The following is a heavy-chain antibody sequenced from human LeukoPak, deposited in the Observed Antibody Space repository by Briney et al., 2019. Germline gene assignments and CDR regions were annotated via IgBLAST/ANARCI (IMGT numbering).Heavy chain of an antibody. CDR1: GGSISSSSW. CDR2: IYHSGST. J-gene: IGHJ4*02. V-gene: IGHV4-4*02. D-gene: IGHD5-12*01. CDR3: ARLPFNSGYEYFDY. Sequence: SGTLSLTCAVSGGSISSSSWWSWVRQPPGKGLEWIGEIYHSGSTNYNPSLKSRVTISVDKSKNQFSLKLSSVTAADTAVYSCARLPFNSGYEYFDYWGQGTLVTVSS.